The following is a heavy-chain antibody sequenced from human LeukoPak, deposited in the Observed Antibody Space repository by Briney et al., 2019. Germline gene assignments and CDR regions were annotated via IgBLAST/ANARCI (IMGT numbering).Heavy chain of an antibody. D-gene: IGHD3-22*01. CDR3: ARDPAMQAWLSAYYFDY. CDR2: ISTSSTTI. V-gene: IGHV3-48*01. Sequence: GRSLRLSCAASGFTFSSYGMHWVRQAPGKGLEWVSYISTSSTTIYYADSVKGRFTIPRDNAKNSLYLQMNSLRAEDTAVYYCARDPAMQAWLSAYYFDYWGQGTLVTASS. J-gene: IGHJ4*02. CDR1: GFTFSSYG.